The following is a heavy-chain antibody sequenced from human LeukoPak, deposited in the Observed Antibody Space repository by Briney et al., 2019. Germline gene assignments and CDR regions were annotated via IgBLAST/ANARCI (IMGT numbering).Heavy chain of an antibody. J-gene: IGHJ4*02. Sequence: GGSLRLSCAASGFTFSDYYMSWIRQAPGKGLEWVSSISSSSSYIYYADSVKGRFTISRDNAKNSLYLQMNSLRAEDTAVYYCARTRRSTGYSGYEAFDYWGQGTLVTVSS. D-gene: IGHD5-12*01. V-gene: IGHV3-11*06. CDR3: ARTRRSTGYSGYEAFDY. CDR1: GFTFSDYY. CDR2: ISSSSSYI.